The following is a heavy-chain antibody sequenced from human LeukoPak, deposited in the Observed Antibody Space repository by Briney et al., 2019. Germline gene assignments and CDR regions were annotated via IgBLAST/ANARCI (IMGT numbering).Heavy chain of an antibody. Sequence: GGSLRLSCAASGFTFSSYGMHWVRQAPGKGLEWVAVISYDGSNKYYADSVKGRFTISRDNSKNTLYLQMNSLRAEDTAVYYCAKAYSSSWYGAFDIWGQGTMVTVSS. V-gene: IGHV3-30*18. CDR3: AKAYSSSWYGAFDI. CDR2: ISYDGSNK. CDR1: GFTFSSYG. D-gene: IGHD6-13*01. J-gene: IGHJ3*02.